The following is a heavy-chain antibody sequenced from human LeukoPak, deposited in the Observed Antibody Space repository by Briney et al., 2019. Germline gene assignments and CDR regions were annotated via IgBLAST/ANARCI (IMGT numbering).Heavy chain of an antibody. Sequence: ASVKVSCKASGGTFSSYTISWVRQAPGQGLEWMGGIIPIFGTTNYAQKFQGRVTITADKSTSTAYMELRSLRSDDTAVYYCARVRGVKDTYYYYYYMDVWGKGTTVTVSS. CDR2: IIPIFGTT. J-gene: IGHJ6*03. CDR3: ARVRGVKDTYYYYYYMDV. CDR1: GGTFSSYT. D-gene: IGHD3-10*01. V-gene: IGHV1-69*06.